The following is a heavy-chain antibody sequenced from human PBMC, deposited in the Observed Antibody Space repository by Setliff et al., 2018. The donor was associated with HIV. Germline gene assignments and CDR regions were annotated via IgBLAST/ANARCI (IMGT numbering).Heavy chain of an antibody. CDR2: MYYIGDT. J-gene: IGHJ4*02. CDR1: GGSTSHYH. V-gene: IGHV4-4*07. Sequence: PSETLSLTCSVSGGSTSHYHWNWIRQPAGKGLEWIGRMYYIGDTNYNPSLKSRVIMSMDTSKNHFSLKLTSVTAADTAVYYCARSIYGSGTYPLDIWGPGSLVTVSS. D-gene: IGHD3-10*01. CDR3: ARSIYGSGTYPLDI.